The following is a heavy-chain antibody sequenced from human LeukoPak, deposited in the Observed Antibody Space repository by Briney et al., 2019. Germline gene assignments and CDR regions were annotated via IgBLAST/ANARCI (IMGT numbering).Heavy chain of an antibody. CDR3: ARDSHGDYFFDY. CDR1: GFTFSSYD. J-gene: IGHJ4*02. CDR2: IGTAGDT. D-gene: IGHD4-17*01. Sequence: GGSLRLSCAASGFTFSSYDMHWVRQATGKGLEWVSAIGTAGDTYYPGSVKGRFTISRENAKNSLYLQMNSLRAGDTAVYYCARDSHGDYFFDYWGQGTLVTVSS. V-gene: IGHV3-13*01.